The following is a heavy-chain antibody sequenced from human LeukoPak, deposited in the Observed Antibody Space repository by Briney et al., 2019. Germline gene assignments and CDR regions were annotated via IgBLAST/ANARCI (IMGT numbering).Heavy chain of an antibody. CDR1: GFTFSSYS. V-gene: IGHV3-21*01. D-gene: IGHD2-2*01. J-gene: IGHJ6*02. CDR3: ARYCSSTSCPTHYYYGMDV. CDR2: ISSSSSYI. Sequence: PGGSLRLSCAASGFTFSSYSMNWVRQAPGKGPEWVSSISSSSSYIYYADSVEGRFTISRDNAKNSLYLQMNSLRAEDTAVYYCARYCSSTSCPTHYYYGMDVWGQGTTVTVSS.